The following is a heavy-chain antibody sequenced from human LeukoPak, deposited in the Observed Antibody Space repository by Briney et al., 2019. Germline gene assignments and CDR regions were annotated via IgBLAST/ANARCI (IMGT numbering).Heavy chain of an antibody. CDR1: GGSISSYY. V-gene: IGHV4-59*01. D-gene: IGHD3-22*01. Sequence: SETLSLTCTVSGGSISSYYWSWIRQPPGKGLEWIGYIYYSGSTNYNPSLKSRVTIPADTSKNQFSLKLSSVTAADTAVYYCARDSYYDSSGYFWFDPWGQGTLVTVSS. J-gene: IGHJ5*02. CDR3: ARDSYYDSSGYFWFDP. CDR2: IYYSGST.